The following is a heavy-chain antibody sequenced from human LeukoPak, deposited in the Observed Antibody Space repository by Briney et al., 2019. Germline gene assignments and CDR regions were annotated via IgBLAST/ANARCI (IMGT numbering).Heavy chain of an antibody. D-gene: IGHD5-18*01. CDR3: ARYPTAMVSFDY. CDR2: ISYSGST. Sequence: SETLSLTCTVSGGSISSSTYYWGWIRQPPGKGLEWIGSISYSGSTYYNPSLKSRVTISIDTSENQFSLKLSSVTAADTAVYYCARYPTAMVSFDYWGQGTLVTVSS. V-gene: IGHV4-39*01. CDR1: GGSISSSTYY. J-gene: IGHJ4*02.